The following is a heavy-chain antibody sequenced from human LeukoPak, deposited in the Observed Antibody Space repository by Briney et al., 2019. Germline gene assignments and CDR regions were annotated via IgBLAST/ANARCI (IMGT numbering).Heavy chain of an antibody. CDR1: GYTFTSYG. CDR2: IIPIFGTA. Sequence: ASVKVSCKASGYTFTSYGISWVRQAPGQGLEWMGGIIPIFGTANYAQKFQGRVTITTDESTSTAYMELSSLRSEDTAVYYCARGPLGDYYDSSGYYNWFDPWGQGTLVTVSS. CDR3: ARGPLGDYYDSSGYYNWFDP. V-gene: IGHV1-69*05. D-gene: IGHD3-22*01. J-gene: IGHJ5*02.